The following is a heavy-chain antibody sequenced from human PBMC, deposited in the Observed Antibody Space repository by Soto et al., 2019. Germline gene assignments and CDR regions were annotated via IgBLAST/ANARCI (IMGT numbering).Heavy chain of an antibody. D-gene: IGHD4-4*01. Sequence: SQTLSLTSTVSGGCIRSGGYYCSLIPQDPGKGLELIWDIYYIGITYYNPSRKSRVTISLDTSKNEFSLRLSSVTAADTAVYYCERWIERCNYVAHFDYWGQGTLVTVSS. J-gene: IGHJ4*02. V-gene: IGHV4-31*03. CDR1: GGCIRSGGYY. CDR3: ERWIERCNYVAHFDY. CDR2: IYYIGIT.